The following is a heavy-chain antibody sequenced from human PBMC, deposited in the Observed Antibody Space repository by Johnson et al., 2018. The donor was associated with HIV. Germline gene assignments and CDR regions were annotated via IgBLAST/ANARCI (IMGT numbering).Heavy chain of an antibody. CDR2: IRSKGNTYAT. V-gene: IGHV3-73*01. Sequence: VQLVESGGGLVQPGGSLRLSCAASGFTVSSNYMSWVRQASGKGLEWVGLIRSKGNTYATVYSASLQGRFTISRDDSKNSLYLQMNSLRAEDTAVYYCARFDGFITTLRVIGDAFDVWGQGTMVTVSS. D-gene: IGHD3-22*01. J-gene: IGHJ3*01. CDR1: GFTVSSNY. CDR3: ARFDGFITTLRVIGDAFDV.